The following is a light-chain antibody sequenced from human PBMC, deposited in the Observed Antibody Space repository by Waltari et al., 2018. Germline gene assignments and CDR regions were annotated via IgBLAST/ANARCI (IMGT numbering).Light chain of an antibody. J-gene: IGLJ3*02. Sequence: QSALTQPAPVSGSPGQSITISCTGTRSYVGGYNYVSWYQQHPGKAPKLMIYDASNRPSGVSNRFSGSKSGNTASLTISGLQPEDEADYYCNSFTSSSTVVFGGGTKLTVL. CDR1: RSYVGGYNY. CDR3: NSFTSSSTVV. V-gene: IGLV2-14*03. CDR2: DAS.